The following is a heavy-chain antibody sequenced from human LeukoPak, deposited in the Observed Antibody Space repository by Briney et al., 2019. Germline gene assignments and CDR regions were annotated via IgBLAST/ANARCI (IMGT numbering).Heavy chain of an antibody. CDR1: GGSISSGGYS. J-gene: IGHJ6*02. Sequence: SQTLSLTCAVSGGSISSGGYSWSWIRQPPGKGLEWIGYIYHSGSTNYNPSLKSRVTISVDTSKNQFSLKLSSVTAADTAVYYCARALYYYGMDVWGQGTTVTVSS. CDR2: IYHSGST. CDR3: ARALYYYGMDV. V-gene: IGHV4-30-2*01.